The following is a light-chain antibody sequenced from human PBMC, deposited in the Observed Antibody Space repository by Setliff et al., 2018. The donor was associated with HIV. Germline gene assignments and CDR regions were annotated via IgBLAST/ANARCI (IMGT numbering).Light chain of an antibody. J-gene: IGKJ3*01. V-gene: IGKV3-20*01. CDR1: QSISSKF. CDR2: GAS. CDR3: QQYHNWPPRIT. Sequence: EIVLTQSPGTLSLSPGERATLSCRASQSISSKFLAWYQHKPGQAPRLLIYGASNRATGIPDRFSGSGSGTDFTLTISSLQSEDFAVYYCQQYHNWPPRITFGPGTKVDIK.